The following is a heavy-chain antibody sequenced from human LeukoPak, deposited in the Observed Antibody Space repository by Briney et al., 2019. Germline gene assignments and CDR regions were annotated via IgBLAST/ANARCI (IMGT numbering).Heavy chain of an antibody. CDR2: INAGNGNT. J-gene: IGHJ4*02. D-gene: IGHD3-22*01. CDR3: ARSSTQYYYDSSGYYPLGY. CDR1: GYTFTSYA. Sequence: ASVKVSCKASGYTFTSYAMHWVLQAPGQRLEWMGWINAGNGNTKYSQKFQGRVTITRDTSASTAYMELSSLRSEDTAVYYCARSSTQYYYDSSGYYPLGYWGQGTLVTVSS. V-gene: IGHV1-3*01.